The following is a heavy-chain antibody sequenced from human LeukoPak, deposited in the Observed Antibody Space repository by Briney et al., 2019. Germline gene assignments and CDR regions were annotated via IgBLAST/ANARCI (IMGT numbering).Heavy chain of an antibody. CDR2: IYYSGST. D-gene: IGHD2-2*01. J-gene: IGHJ6*02. CDR1: GGSISSSSYY. CDR3: ASLRCHSTSCSDYYYYGMDV. Sequence: PSETLSLTCTVSGGSISSSSYYWGWIRQPPGKGLEWIGSIYYSGSTYYNPSLKSRVTISVDTSKNQFSLKLSSVTAADTAVYYCASLRCHSTSCSDYYYYGMDVWGQGTTVTVSS. V-gene: IGHV4-39*07.